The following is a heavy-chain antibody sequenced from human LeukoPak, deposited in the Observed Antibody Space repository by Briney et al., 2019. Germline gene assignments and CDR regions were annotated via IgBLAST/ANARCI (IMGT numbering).Heavy chain of an antibody. J-gene: IGHJ4*02. D-gene: IGHD2-2*01. CDR2: INTNTGNP. Sequence: ASVKVSCKASGYTFTSYAMNWVRQAPGQGLEWMGWINTNTGNPTYAQGFTGRFVFSLDTSVSTAYLQISSLKAEDTAVYYCARLYCSSTICYLDYWGQGTLVTVSS. CDR1: GYTFTSYA. CDR3: ARLYCSSTICYLDY. V-gene: IGHV7-4-1*02.